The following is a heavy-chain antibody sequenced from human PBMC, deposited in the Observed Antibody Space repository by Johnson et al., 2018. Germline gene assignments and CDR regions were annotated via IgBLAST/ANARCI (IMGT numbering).Heavy chain of an antibody. J-gene: IGHJ6*02. V-gene: IGHV3-33*08. Sequence: QVQLVQSGGGVVQPGRSLRLSCAASGFTFSSYGMHWVRQAPGKGLEWVAVIWYDGSNKYYADSVKGRFTISRDNSKNTLYLQMTSLRAEDTAVYYCARDRLEGHCNGGSCPTYCYYGMDVWGQGTTVTVSS. CDR3: ARDRLEGHCNGGSCPTYCYYGMDV. CDR1: GFTFSSYG. CDR2: IWYDGSNK. D-gene: IGHD2-15*01.